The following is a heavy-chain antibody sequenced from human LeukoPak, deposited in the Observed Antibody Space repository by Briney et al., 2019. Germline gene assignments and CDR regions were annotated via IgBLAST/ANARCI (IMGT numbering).Heavy chain of an antibody. J-gene: IGHJ4*02. D-gene: IGHD3-3*01. CDR3: AKASNHYDFWSGYYAIDY. Sequence: GGSLRLSCAASGFTFSSYWMSWVRQAPGKGLEWVANIKQDGSEKYYVDSVKGRFTISRDNAKNSLYLQMNSLRAEDTAVYYCAKASNHYDFWSGYYAIDYWGQGTLVTVSS. V-gene: IGHV3-7*03. CDR1: GFTFSSYW. CDR2: IKQDGSEK.